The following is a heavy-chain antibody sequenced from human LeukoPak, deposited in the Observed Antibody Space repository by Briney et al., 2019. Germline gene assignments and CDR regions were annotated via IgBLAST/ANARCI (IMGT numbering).Heavy chain of an antibody. CDR1: GNSISSGYY. Sequence: SETLSLTCTVSGNSISSGYYWGWIRPPPGKGLEWIGSIYHSGTSYYNPSLKSRVTISVDTSKNQFSLKLSSVTAADTAVYYCAKLNSYDFFFDYWGQGTLVTVSS. V-gene: IGHV4-38-2*02. CDR2: IYHSGTS. CDR3: AKLNSYDFFFDY. J-gene: IGHJ4*02. D-gene: IGHD5-12*01.